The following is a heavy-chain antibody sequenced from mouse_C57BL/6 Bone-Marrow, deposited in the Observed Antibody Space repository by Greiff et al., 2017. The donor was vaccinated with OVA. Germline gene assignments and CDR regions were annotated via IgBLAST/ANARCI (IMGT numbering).Heavy chain of an antibody. V-gene: IGHV1-4*01. D-gene: IGHD2-3*01. CDR2: INPSSGYT. CDR3: ARMEGWLLRGY. J-gene: IGHJ2*01. Sequence: QVQLQQSGAELASPGASVKMSCKASGYTFTSYTMHWVKQRPGQGLEWIGYINPSSGYTKYNQKFKDKATLTADKSSSTAYMQLSSLTSEDSAVYYCARMEGWLLRGYWGQGTTLTVSS. CDR1: GYTFTSYT.